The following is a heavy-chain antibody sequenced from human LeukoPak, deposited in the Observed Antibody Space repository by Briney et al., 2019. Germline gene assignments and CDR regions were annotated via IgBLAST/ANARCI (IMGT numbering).Heavy chain of an antibody. V-gene: IGHV4-39*01. CDR2: IYYSGST. J-gene: IGHJ6*03. Sequence: SKTLSLTCTVSGGSISSSSYYWGWIRQPPGKGLEWIGSIYYSGSTYYNPSLKSRVTISVDTSKNQFSLKLSSVTAADTAVYYCARLGPHYYYYYMDVWGKGTTVTVSS. CDR1: GGSISSSSYY. CDR3: ARLGPHYYYYYMDV.